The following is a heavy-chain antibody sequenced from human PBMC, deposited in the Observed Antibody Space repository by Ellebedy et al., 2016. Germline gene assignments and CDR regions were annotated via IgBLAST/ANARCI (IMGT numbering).Heavy chain of an antibody. J-gene: IGHJ5*02. D-gene: IGHD3-10*01. CDR2: ISAYNGNT. CDR3: ARSITMVRGVIPWFDP. Sequence: ASVKVSCXASAGTFSSYAFSWVRQAPGQGLEWMGWISAYNGNTNYAQKLQGRVTMTTDTSTSTAYMELRSLRSDDTAVYYCARSITMVRGVIPWFDPWGQGTLVTVSS. V-gene: IGHV1-18*01. CDR1: AGTFSSYA.